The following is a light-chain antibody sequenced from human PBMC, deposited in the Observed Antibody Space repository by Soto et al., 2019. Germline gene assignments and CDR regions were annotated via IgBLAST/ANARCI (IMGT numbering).Light chain of an antibody. CDR2: EVS. CDR3: SSYTSSSTPNWV. CDR1: SSDVGGYNY. Sequence: QSALTQPASVSGSPGQSITISCTGTSSDVGGYNYVFWYQQHPGKAPKLMIYEVSNRPSGVSNRFSGSKSGNTASLTISGLQGEDEADYYCSSYTSSSTPNWVFGGGTKVTVL. V-gene: IGLV2-14*01. J-gene: IGLJ3*02.